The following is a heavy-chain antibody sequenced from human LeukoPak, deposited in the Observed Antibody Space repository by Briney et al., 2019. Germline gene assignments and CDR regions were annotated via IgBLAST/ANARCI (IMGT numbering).Heavy chain of an antibody. CDR3: ARAEKAVTGNLDS. CDR2: MYNRGST. V-gene: IGHV4-59*01. J-gene: IGHJ4*02. CDR1: GDSIRNYY. D-gene: IGHD6-19*01. Sequence: PSETLSLTCTVSGDSIRNYYWSWIRQSPGEELECIGYMYNRGSTIYNPSLKSRATISTAPSKNQFSLRLTSATAADTAIYYCARAEKAVTGNLDSWGTGTLITVSS.